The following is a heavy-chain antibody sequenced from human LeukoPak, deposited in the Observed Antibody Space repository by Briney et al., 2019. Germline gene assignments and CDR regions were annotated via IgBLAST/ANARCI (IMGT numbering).Heavy chain of an antibody. CDR3: ARATDASSGYFWFDP. D-gene: IGHD3-22*01. Sequence: PSETLSLTCSVSRGSISGYYWSWIRQSPGQGLEWIAYIYYSGSTNYNPSLKSRVTISVDTSKNQFSLKLSSVTAADTAMYYCARATDASSGYFWFDPWGQGTLVTVSS. CDR1: RGSISGYY. CDR2: IYYSGST. V-gene: IGHV4-59*01. J-gene: IGHJ5*02.